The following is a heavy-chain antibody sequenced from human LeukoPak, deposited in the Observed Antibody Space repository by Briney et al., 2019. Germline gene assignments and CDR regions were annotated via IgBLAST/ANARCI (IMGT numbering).Heavy chain of an antibody. CDR1: GGSISSSSYY. Sequence: SETLSLTCTVSGGSISSSSYYWGWIRQPPGKGLEWIGSIYYSGSTYYNPSLKIRVPISVGTSKNQFSLKLSSVTAADTAVYYCARQVTVGSFFDYWGQGTLVTVSS. CDR3: ARQVTVGSFFDY. V-gene: IGHV4-39*01. J-gene: IGHJ4*02. CDR2: IYYSGST. D-gene: IGHD2-21*02.